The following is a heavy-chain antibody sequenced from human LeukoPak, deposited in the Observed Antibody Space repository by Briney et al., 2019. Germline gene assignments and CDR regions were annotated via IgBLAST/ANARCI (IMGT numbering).Heavy chain of an antibody. CDR3: ARLRQQLVLGSAFDY. D-gene: IGHD6-13*01. Sequence: PGGSLRLSCAASGFTFSSYSMNWVRQARGKGLEWVSSISSSSSYIYYADSVKGRFTISRDNAKNSLYLQMNSLRAEDTAVYYCARLRQQLVLGSAFDYWGQGTLVTVSS. CDR2: ISSSSSYI. V-gene: IGHV3-21*01. CDR1: GFTFSSYS. J-gene: IGHJ4*02.